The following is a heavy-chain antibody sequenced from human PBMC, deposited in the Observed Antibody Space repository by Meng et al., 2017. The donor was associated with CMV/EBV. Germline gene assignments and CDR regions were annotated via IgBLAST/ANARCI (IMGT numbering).Heavy chain of an antibody. J-gene: IGHJ6*02. CDR3: ARGYCSSTSCYTSYYYYGMDV. CDR1: GGTFSSYA. D-gene: IGHD2-2*02. CDR2: IIPIFGTA. Sequence: SVKVSCKASGGTFSSYAISWVRQAPGQGLEWMGGIIPIFGTANYTQKFQGRVTITTDESTSTAYMELSSLRSEDTAVYYCARGYCSSTSCYTSYYYYGMDVWGQGTTVTVSS. V-gene: IGHV1-69*05.